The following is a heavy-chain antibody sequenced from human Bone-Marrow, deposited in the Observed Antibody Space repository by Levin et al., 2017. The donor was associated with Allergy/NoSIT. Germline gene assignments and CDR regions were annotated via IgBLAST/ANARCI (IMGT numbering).Heavy chain of an antibody. CDR1: GGSVNSRTDY. V-gene: IGHV4-61*01. D-gene: IGHD3-3*01. J-gene: IGHJ6*02. Sequence: PSETLSLTCSVSGGSVNSRTDYWNWIRQPPGKGLEWIGYVSYSGGTKYNPSLRSPVSLSIDTSKNQFSLKLTSVSAGDTAVDCCARNALWSGYIYAFDVWGHGTTVIVSS. CDR3: ARNALWSGYIYAFDV. CDR2: VSYSGGT.